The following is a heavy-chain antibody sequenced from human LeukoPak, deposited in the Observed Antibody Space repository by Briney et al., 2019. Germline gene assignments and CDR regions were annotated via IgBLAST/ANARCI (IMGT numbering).Heavy chain of an antibody. CDR1: GFTFSSSW. D-gene: IGHD3-22*01. J-gene: IGHJ4*02. CDR2: IREDGSQK. CDR3: ARDLVYYYDSSGYYHRFDY. Sequence: PGGSLRLSCAASGFTFSSSWMTWVRQAPGKGLEWVASIREDGSQKSAVDSVRGRFTISRDNAKNSVYLQMDGLRAEDTAVYYCARDLVYYYDSSGYYHRFDYWGQGTLVTVSS. V-gene: IGHV3-7*03.